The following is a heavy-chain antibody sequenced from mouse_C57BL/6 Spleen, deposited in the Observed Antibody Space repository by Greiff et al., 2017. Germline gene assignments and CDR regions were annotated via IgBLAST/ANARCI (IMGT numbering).Heavy chain of an antibody. Sequence: VQLQQSGAELVMPGASVKLSCKASGYTFTSYWMHWVKQRPGQGLEWIGEIDPSDSYTNYNQKFKGKSTLTVDKSSSTAYMQLSSLTSEDSAVYYCARRDGIYAMDYWGQGTSVTVSS. CDR2: IDPSDSYT. J-gene: IGHJ4*01. CDR3: ARRDGIYAMDY. V-gene: IGHV1-69*01. D-gene: IGHD3-3*01. CDR1: GYTFTSYW.